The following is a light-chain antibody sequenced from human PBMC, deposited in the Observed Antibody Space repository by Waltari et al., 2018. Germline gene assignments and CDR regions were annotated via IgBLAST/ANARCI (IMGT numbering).Light chain of an antibody. Sequence: QSALTQPASVSGSPGQSITISCTGTSSDVGSYNLVSWYQHHPGKAHKLMIYEGTQRPSGVSDRFSGSKSGDTASLTISGLQAEDEADYYCCSYVRDITWVFGGGTKLTVL. V-gene: IGLV2-23*01. J-gene: IGLJ3*02. CDR3: CSYVRDITWV. CDR2: EGT. CDR1: SSDVGSYNL.